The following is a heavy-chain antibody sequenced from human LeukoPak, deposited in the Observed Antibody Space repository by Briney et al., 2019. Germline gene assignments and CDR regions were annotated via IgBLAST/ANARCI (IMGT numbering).Heavy chain of an antibody. D-gene: IGHD1-26*01. CDR2: ISAYNGNT. Sequence: GASVKVSCKASGYTFTSYGISWVRQAPGQGLEWMGWISAYNGNTNYAQKLQGRVTMTTDTSTSTAYMELRSLRSDDTAVYYCARGVVGATPDYYYYMDVWGKGTTVTVSS. J-gene: IGHJ6*03. CDR3: ARGVVGATPDYYYYMDV. CDR1: GYTFTSYG. V-gene: IGHV1-18*01.